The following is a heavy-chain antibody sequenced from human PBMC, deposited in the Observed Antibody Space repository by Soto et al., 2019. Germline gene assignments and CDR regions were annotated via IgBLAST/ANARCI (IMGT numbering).Heavy chain of an antibody. V-gene: IGHV2-70*01. D-gene: IGHD4-17*01. Sequence: SGPTLVNPTQTLTLTCTFSGFSLSTSGMCVSWIRQPPGKALEWLALIDWDDDKYYSTSLKTRLTISKDTSKNQVVLTMTNMDPVDTATYYCARIRIGGYGDYYYYYGMDVWGQGTTVTVSS. CDR2: IDWDDDK. CDR3: ARIRIGGYGDYYYYYGMDV. J-gene: IGHJ6*02. CDR1: GFSLSTSGMC.